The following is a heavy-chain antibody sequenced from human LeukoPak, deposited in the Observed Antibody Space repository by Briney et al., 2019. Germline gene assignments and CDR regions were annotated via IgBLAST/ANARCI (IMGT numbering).Heavy chain of an antibody. V-gene: IGHV3-30*18. D-gene: IGHD3-3*01. CDR3: AKPGPEAFVRSLFDY. CDR2: ISHHRSNR. Sequence: GGSLRLSCAASGFTFTSYDMHWVRQAPGKGLEWVAFISHHRSNRYYADSVKGRFTISRDNSKNTLYLQMNSLRAEDTAVYYCAKPGPEAFVRSLFDYWGQGTLVTVSS. CDR1: GFTFTSYD. J-gene: IGHJ4*02.